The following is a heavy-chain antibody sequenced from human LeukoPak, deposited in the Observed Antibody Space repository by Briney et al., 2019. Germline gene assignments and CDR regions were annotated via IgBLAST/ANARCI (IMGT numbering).Heavy chain of an antibody. V-gene: IGHV4-61*05. Sequence: SETLSLTCIVSGDSISSTSYYWAWIRQPPGKGLEWIGYISYSGSTTYNPSLKSRLTISVDTSKNQFSLKLNSVTAADTAVYYCARQHLSGWTPRGAFDIWGQGTTVPVSS. CDR3: ARQHLSGWTPRGAFDI. D-gene: IGHD6-19*01. J-gene: IGHJ3*02. CDR1: GDSISSTSYY. CDR2: ISYSGST.